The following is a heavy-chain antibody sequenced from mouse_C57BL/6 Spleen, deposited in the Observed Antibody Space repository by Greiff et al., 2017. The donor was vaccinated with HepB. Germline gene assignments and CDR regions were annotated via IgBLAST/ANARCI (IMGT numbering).Heavy chain of an antibody. V-gene: IGHV1-42*01. CDR3: ARAYEFDY. D-gene: IGHD6-5*01. Sequence: EVQLQQSGPELVKPGASVKISCKASGYSFTGYYMNWVKQSPEKSLEWIGEINPSTGGTTYNQKFKAKATLTVDKSSSTAYMQLESLTSEDSAVYYCARAYEFDYWGQGTTLTVSS. CDR1: GYSFTGYY. CDR2: INPSTGGT. J-gene: IGHJ2*01.